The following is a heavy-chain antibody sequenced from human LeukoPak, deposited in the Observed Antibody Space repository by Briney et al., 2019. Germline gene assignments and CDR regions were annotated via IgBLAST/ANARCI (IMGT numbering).Heavy chain of an antibody. CDR3: AREGTWIQLWSFDY. Sequence: PGGSLRLSCAASGFTFSDHCMNSVRQAPGKGLEWVGRTRNKANSYTTEYAASVKGRFTISRDDSKNSLYLHMNSLKTEDTAVNYCAREGTWIQLWSFDYWGQGTLVTVSS. CDR1: GFTFSDHC. CDR2: TRNKANSYTT. J-gene: IGHJ4*02. D-gene: IGHD5-18*01. V-gene: IGHV3-72*01.